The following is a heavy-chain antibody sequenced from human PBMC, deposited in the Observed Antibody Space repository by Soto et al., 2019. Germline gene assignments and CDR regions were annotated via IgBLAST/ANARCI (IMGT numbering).Heavy chain of an antibody. D-gene: IGHD4-17*01. CDR1: GYTFTSNG. CDR2: VSAYSGNT. J-gene: IGHJ4*02. V-gene: IGHV1-18*01. CDR3: ARDVDYRFDS. Sequence: QVHLVQSGAEVKEPGASVKVSCKASGYTFTSNGISWVRQAPGQGLEWMGWVSAYSGNTNYAQKIEGRVTMTTDTSTNTAYMELGSLRSDDTAVYFCARDVDYRFDSWGQGTLVTVSS.